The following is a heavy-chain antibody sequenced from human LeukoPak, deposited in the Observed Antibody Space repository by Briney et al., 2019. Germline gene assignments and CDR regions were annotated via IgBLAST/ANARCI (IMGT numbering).Heavy chain of an antibody. J-gene: IGHJ4*02. V-gene: IGHV7-4-1*02. CDR1: GYTFTSYA. CDR2: INTNTGNP. CDR3: ARGDEYNWNDPAWVVDY. D-gene: IGHD1-1*01. Sequence: GASVKVSCKASGYTFTSYAMNWVRQAPGQGLEWTGWINTNTGNPTYAQGFTGRFVFSLDTSVSTAYLQISSLKAEDTAVYYCARGDEYNWNDPAWVVDYWGQGTLVTVSS.